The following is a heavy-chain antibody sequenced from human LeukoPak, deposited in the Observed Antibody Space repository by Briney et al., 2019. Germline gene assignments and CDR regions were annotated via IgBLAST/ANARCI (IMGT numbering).Heavy chain of an antibody. J-gene: IGHJ3*02. CDR2: INQDGSTK. V-gene: IGHV3-7*03. CDR3: ARNIGYEALDM. Sequence: PGGSLRLSCAASGFTFNRYWINWFRQAPGKGLEWVAEINQDGSTKNYVESVKGRFTISRDSAKKSLHLQMNSLRADDTAVYYCARNIGYEALDMWGQGTMVTV. D-gene: IGHD5-12*01. CDR1: GFTFNRYW.